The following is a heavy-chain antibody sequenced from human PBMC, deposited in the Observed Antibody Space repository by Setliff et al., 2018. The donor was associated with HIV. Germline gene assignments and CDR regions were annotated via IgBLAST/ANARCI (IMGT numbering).Heavy chain of an antibody. V-gene: IGHV1-69*05. Sequence: SVKVSCKASGGTFGSYPISWVRQAPGQGLEWMGGIIPIFGTANYAQKFQGRVTITTDESTSTAYMELSSLRSEDTAVYYCARGITMVRGPEENWFDPWGQGTLVTVSS. J-gene: IGHJ5*02. CDR3: ARGITMVRGPEENWFDP. CDR2: IIPIFGTA. D-gene: IGHD3-10*01. CDR1: GGTFGSYP.